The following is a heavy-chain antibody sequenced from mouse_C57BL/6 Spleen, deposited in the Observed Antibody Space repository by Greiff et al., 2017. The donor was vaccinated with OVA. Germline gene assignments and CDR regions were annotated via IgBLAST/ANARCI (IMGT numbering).Heavy chain of an antibody. Sequence: SSYWMNWVKQRPGKGLEWIGQIYPGDGDTNYNGKFKGKATLTADKSSSTAYMQLSSLTSEDSAVYFCARNYYGSSYWYFDVWGTGTTVTVSS. CDR1: SSYW. J-gene: IGHJ1*03. V-gene: IGHV1-80*01. CDR2: IYPGDGDT. D-gene: IGHD1-1*01. CDR3: ARNYYGSSYWYFDV.